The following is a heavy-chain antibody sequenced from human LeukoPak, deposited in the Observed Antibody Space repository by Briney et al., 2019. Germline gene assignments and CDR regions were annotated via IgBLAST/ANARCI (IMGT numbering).Heavy chain of an antibody. V-gene: IGHV3-21*01. CDR1: GFTFSSYS. J-gene: IGHJ6*02. CDR2: ISSSSSYI. CDR3: ARDYDDFWSGYYGYYYYGMDV. Sequence: PGGSLRLSCAASGFTFSSYSMNWVRQAPGKGLEWVSSISSSSSYIYYADSVKGRFTISRDNAKNSLYLQMNSLRAEDTAVYYCARDYDDFWSGYYGYYYYGMDVWGQGTTVTVSS. D-gene: IGHD3-3*01.